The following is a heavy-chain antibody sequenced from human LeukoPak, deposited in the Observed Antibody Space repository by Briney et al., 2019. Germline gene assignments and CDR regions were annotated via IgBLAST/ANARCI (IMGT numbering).Heavy chain of an antibody. D-gene: IGHD4-17*01. J-gene: IGHJ5*02. V-gene: IGHV1-2*02. CDR3: ARFYGDLGGRFDP. CDR1: GYTFTGYY. CDR2: INPNSGGT. Sequence: ASVKVSCKASGYTFTGYYMHWVRQAPGQGLEWMGWINPNSGGTNYAQKFQGRVTMTRDTSTSTVYMELSSLRSEDTAVYYCARFYGDLGGRFDPWGQGTLVTVSS.